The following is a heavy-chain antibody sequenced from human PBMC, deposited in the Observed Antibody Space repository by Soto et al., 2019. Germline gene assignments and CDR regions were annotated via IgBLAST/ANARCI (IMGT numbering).Heavy chain of an antibody. CDR3: TTDIKPPDTQYYDFWSGYFRTDDY. J-gene: IGHJ4*02. CDR2: IKSKTDGGTT. Sequence: PGGSLRLSCAASGFTFSNSWMSWVRQAPGKGLEWVGRIKSKTDGGTTDYAAPVKGRFTISRDDSKNTLYLQMNSLKTEDTAVYYCTTDIKPPDTQYYDFWSGYFRTDDYWGQGTLVTVSS. CDR1: GFTFSNSW. D-gene: IGHD3-3*01. V-gene: IGHV3-15*01.